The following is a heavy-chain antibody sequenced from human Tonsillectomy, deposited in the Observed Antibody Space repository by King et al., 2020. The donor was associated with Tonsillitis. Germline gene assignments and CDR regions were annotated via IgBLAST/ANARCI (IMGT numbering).Heavy chain of an antibody. Sequence: VQLVESGGGLVKPGGSLRLSCAASGLTFSDYYMSWIRQAPGKGREWVSYISSRSTYTNYADSVKGRFTISRDNAKNSVYLQMNSLRADDTAGYYCATSGGYCSSTSCYLGAFDIWGQGTMVTVSS. V-gene: IGHV3-11*05. CDR1: GLTFSDYY. CDR2: ISSRSTYT. CDR3: ATSGGYCSSTSCYLGAFDI. D-gene: IGHD2-2*01. J-gene: IGHJ3*02.